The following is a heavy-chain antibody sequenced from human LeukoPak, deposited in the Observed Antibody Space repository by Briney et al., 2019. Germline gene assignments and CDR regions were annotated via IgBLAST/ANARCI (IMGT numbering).Heavy chain of an antibody. V-gene: IGHV3-53*01. CDR2: IYSGGST. CDR3: ARGTDY. CDR1: GFTVSSNY. Sequence: PGGSLRLSCGASGFTVSSNYMSWVRQAPGKGLEWVSVIYSGGSTYYADSVKGRFTISRDNSKNTLYLQMNSLRAEDTAVYYCARGTDYWGQGTLVTVSS. J-gene: IGHJ4*02.